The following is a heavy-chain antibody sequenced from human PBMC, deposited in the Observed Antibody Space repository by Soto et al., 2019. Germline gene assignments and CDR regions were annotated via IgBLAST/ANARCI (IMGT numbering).Heavy chain of an antibody. D-gene: IGHD3-22*01. CDR1: GYIFTSYW. J-gene: IGHJ5*02. CDR3: ARHKAFYYDSSGA. V-gene: IGHV5-10-1*01. Sequence: GESLKISCKGSGYIFTSYWISWVRQMPGKGLEWMGRIDPSGSYTNYSPSFQGHVTMSADKSINTAYLQWSSLKASDSAMYYCARHKAFYYDSSGAWGQGSLVTVSS. CDR2: IDPSGSYT.